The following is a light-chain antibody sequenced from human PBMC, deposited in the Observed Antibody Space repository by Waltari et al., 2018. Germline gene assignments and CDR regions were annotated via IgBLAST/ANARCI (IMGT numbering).Light chain of an antibody. CDR3: QQYNSYSGT. Sequence: DIQMTQSPSTLSASVGDRVTITCRASQSISSWLAWYQQKPGKAPKLLIYKASSLESGVTSRCSGGGSGTEFTLTISSLQPDDVATYYCQQYNSYSGTFGQGTKVEIK. J-gene: IGKJ1*01. CDR2: KAS. V-gene: IGKV1-5*03. CDR1: QSISSW.